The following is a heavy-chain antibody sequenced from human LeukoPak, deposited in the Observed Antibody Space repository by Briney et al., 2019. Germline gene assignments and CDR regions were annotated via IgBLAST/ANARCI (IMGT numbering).Heavy chain of an antibody. J-gene: IGHJ4*02. CDR2: IIPIFGTA. CDR3: ARNGDSQDYFDY. Sequence: SVKVSCKASGGTFSSYAISWVRQAPGQGLEWMGGIIPIFGTANYAQKFQGRVTITADKSTSTAYMELSSLRSEDKAVYYCARNGDSQDYFDYWGQGTLVTVSS. D-gene: IGHD4-17*01. V-gene: IGHV1-69*06. CDR1: GGTFSSYA.